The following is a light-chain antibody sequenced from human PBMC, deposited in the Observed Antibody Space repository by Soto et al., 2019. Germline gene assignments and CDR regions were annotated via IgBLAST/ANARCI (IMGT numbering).Light chain of an antibody. J-gene: IGKJ1*01. CDR2: GAS. Sequence: EIVVTQSPGTLSLSQGERATLSCRASQSVSSRYLAWYQPKPGQAPRILIYGASSRATGIHDRFSGSGSGTAFTLTTSRLEPEDVAVYYCHQYANSPPAFGQGTKVEIK. CDR3: HQYANSPPA. CDR1: QSVSSRY. V-gene: IGKV3-20*01.